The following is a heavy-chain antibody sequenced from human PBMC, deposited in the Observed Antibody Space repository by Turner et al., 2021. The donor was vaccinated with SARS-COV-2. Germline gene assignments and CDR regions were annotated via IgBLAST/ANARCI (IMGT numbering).Heavy chain of an antibody. J-gene: IGHJ4*02. CDR3: ATGYAYCGADCSIDY. Sequence: QVQLVQSGAEVKKPGASVKVCCKVSGYTLIELSMHWVRQAPGKGLEWMGGFDPEDGETIYAQKFQGRVTMTEDTSTDTAYMELSSLRSEDTAVYYCATGYAYCGADCSIDYWGQGTLVTVSS. D-gene: IGHD2-21*02. CDR1: GYTLIELS. CDR2: FDPEDGET. V-gene: IGHV1-24*01.